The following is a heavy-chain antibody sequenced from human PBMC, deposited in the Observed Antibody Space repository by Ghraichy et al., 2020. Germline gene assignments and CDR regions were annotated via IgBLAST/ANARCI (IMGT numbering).Heavy chain of an antibody. Sequence: ESLNISCAVYGGSFSGYYWTWIRQPPGKGLEWIGDISHSGRTNYNPSLKSLVTISVDASKNQFSLTLSSVTAADTATYYCARGGRNCSGGNCYPALDYWGQGTLVSVSS. V-gene: IGHV4-34*01. J-gene: IGHJ4*02. CDR3: ARGGRNCSGGNCYPALDY. D-gene: IGHD2-15*01. CDR2: ISHSGRT. CDR1: GGSFSGYY.